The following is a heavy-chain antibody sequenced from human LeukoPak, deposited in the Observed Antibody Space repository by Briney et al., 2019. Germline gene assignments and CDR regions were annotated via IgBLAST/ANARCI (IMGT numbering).Heavy chain of an antibody. Sequence: GGSLRLSCAASGFTFTSYSMSWVRQAPGKGLEWVSGTSDRGDYTYYADSVKGRFTVSRDNSKNTVSLQMNSLRPEDTAVYYCARDQLAYSGYDTLFAYWGQGTLVTVSS. CDR1: GFTFTSYS. V-gene: IGHV3-23*01. J-gene: IGHJ4*02. D-gene: IGHD5-12*01. CDR3: ARDQLAYSGYDTLFAY. CDR2: TSDRGDYT.